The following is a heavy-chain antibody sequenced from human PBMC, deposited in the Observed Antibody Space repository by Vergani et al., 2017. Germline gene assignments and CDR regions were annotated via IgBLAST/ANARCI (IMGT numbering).Heavy chain of an antibody. V-gene: IGHV4-34*01. Sequence: QVQLQQWGAGLLKPSETLSLTCAVYGGSFSGYYWSWIRQPPGKGLEWIGGINHSGSTNYNPSLKSRVTISVDTSKNQFSLKLSSVTAADTAVYNCARGQLEVVAATDHYYYYYGMDVWGQGTTVTVSS. D-gene: IGHD2-15*01. CDR3: ARGQLEVVAATDHYYYYYGMDV. CDR2: INHSGST. CDR1: GGSFSGYY. J-gene: IGHJ6*02.